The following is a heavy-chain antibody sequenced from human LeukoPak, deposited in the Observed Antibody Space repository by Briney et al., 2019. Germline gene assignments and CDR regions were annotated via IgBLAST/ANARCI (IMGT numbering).Heavy chain of an antibody. Sequence: GAXVKVSCKASGYTFTGYYMHWVRQAPGQGLEWMGRINPNSGGANYAQKFQGRVTMTRDTSISTAYMELSRLRSDDTAVYYCARPHTVLYNWFDPWGQGTLVTVSS. V-gene: IGHV1-2*06. J-gene: IGHJ5*02. CDR1: GYTFTGYY. CDR2: INPNSGGA. D-gene: IGHD4-11*01. CDR3: ARPHTVLYNWFDP.